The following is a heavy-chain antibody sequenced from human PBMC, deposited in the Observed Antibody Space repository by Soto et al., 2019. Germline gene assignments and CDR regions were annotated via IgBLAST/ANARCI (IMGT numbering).Heavy chain of an antibody. J-gene: IGHJ4*02. V-gene: IGHV4-59*01. Sequence: SETLYLTCTVSGGSISSYYWSWIRQPPGKGLEWIGYIYYSGTTNYNPSLKSRVTTSVDTSKNQFSLKLSSVSAADTAVYYCAREGRGWYVVYWGQGTLVTVSS. CDR2: IYYSGTT. CDR1: GGSISSYY. D-gene: IGHD6-19*01. CDR3: AREGRGWYVVY.